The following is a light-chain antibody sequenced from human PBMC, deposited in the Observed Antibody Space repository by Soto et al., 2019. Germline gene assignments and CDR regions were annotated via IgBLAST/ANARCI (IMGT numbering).Light chain of an antibody. J-gene: IGKJ1*01. CDR1: QDITNY. CDR2: SAS. V-gene: IGKV1-9*01. Sequence: QLTQSPSSLSASIGDRVTITCRASQDITNYLAWYQQQPGKAPKLLVYSASTLHSGVPTRFSGSGSGTEFILTIGRLQPEDFATYYCQQYDKYWTFGQGTKVDIK. CDR3: QQYDKYWT.